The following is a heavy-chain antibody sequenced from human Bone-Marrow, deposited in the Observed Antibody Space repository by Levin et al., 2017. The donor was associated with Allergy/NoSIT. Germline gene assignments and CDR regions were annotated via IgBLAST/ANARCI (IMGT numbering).Heavy chain of an antibody. J-gene: IGHJ5*01. Sequence: LSLTCAASGFTFSSSSMNWVRQSPGEGLEWVSYISSSGDTIDHADSVKGRFTISRDNAKNSLYLQMNSLRDEDTAVYYCARDLTLGGDSWGQGTLVTVSS. CDR3: ARDLTLGGDS. D-gene: IGHD1-26*01. V-gene: IGHV3-48*02. CDR2: ISSSGDTI. CDR1: GFTFSSSS.